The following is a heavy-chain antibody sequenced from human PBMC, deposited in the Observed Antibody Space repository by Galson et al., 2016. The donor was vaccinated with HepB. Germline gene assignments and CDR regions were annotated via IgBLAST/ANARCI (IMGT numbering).Heavy chain of an antibody. CDR1: GFTFSDHY. J-gene: IGHJ4*02. V-gene: IGHV3-72*01. CDR3: ARDFYDGSCHYMDY. D-gene: IGHD2/OR15-2a*01. CDR2: SRDKAHRYTT. Sequence: SLRLSCAASGFTFSDHYIDWVRQAPGKGLEWVGRSRDKAHRYTTEYAASVKGRFAISRDGSENSLYLQMNSLKTEDTAVYYCARDFYDGSCHYMDYWGQGTLVTVSS.